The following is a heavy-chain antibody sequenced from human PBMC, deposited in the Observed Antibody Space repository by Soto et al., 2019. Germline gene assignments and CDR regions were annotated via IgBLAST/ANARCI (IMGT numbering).Heavy chain of an antibody. Sequence: QVQLVQSGAEVKKPGSSVKVSCKASGGTFSSYTISWVRQAPGQGLEWMGRIIPILGIANYAQKFQGRVTITADKSTSTADMELSSLRSEDTAVYYCAQLGHYYYYGMDVWGQGTTVTVSS. J-gene: IGHJ6*02. CDR3: AQLGHYYYYGMDV. D-gene: IGHD6-13*01. CDR1: GGTFSSYT. CDR2: IIPILGIA. V-gene: IGHV1-69*02.